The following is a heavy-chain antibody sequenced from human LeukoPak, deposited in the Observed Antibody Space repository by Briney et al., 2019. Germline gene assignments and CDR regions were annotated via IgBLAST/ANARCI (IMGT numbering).Heavy chain of an antibody. J-gene: IGHJ4*02. D-gene: IGHD5-12*01. CDR3: ARRPRRSGYQHPGFDY. CDR2: IYYSGST. Sequence: SETLSHTCTVSGGSISSSSYYWGWIRQPPGKGLEWIGSIYYSGSTYYNPSLKSRVTISVDTSKNQFSLKLSSVTAADTAVYYCARRPRRSGYQHPGFDYWGQGTLVTVSS. CDR1: GGSISSSSYY. V-gene: IGHV4-39*07.